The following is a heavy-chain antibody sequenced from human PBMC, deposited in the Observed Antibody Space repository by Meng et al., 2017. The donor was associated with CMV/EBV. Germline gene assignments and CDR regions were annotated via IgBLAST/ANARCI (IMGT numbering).Heavy chain of an antibody. V-gene: IGHV4-39*01. CDR2: IYYSGST. Sequence: GSLRLSCTVSGGSISSSSYYWGWIRQPPGKGLEWIGSIYYSGSTYYNPSLRSRVTISVDTSKNQFSLKLSSVTAAATAVYYCARLKLLSCWFAPWGQGTLVTVSS. CDR1: GGSISSSSYY. D-gene: IGHD2-2*01. CDR3: ARLKLLSCWFAP. J-gene: IGHJ5*02.